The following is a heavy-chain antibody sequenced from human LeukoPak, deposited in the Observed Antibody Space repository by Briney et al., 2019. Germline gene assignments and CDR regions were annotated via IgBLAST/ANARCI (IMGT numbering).Heavy chain of an antibody. J-gene: IGHJ4*02. CDR3: AADRNWNLDF. CDR2: IGGRGETT. CDR1: GFTFNNYP. Sequence: PGGSLRLSCAASGFTFNNYPMSWVRQAPGKGLEWVSAIGGRGETTHYADSVRGRFTISRDNAARSLYLQMHSLRDEDTALYYCAADRNWNLDFWGQGTLVTVSS. V-gene: IGHV3-23*01. D-gene: IGHD1-1*01.